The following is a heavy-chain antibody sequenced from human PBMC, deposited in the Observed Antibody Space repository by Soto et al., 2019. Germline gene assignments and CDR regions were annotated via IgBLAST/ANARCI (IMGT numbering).Heavy chain of an antibody. V-gene: IGHV4-31*03. CDR3: ARTPPGIAVAGILGAFDI. CDR2: IYYSGST. J-gene: IGHJ3*02. Sequence: SETLSLTCTVSGGSISSGGYYWSWIRQHPGKGLEWIGYIYYSGSTYYNPSLKSRVTISVDTSKNQFSLKLSSVTAADTAVYYCARTPPGIAVAGILGAFDIWGQGTMVTVSS. CDR1: GGSISSGGYY. D-gene: IGHD6-19*01.